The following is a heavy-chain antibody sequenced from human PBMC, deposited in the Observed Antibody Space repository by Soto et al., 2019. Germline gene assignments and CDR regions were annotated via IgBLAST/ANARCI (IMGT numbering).Heavy chain of an antibody. V-gene: IGHV3-30-3*01. Sequence: QVQLVESGGGVVQPGRSLRLSCAASGFTFSSYAMHWGRQAPGKGLEWVAVISYDGSNKYYADSVKGRFTISRDNSKNTLYLQMNSLRAEDTAVYYCARDSGYYGSGSFDFWGRGTLVTVSS. D-gene: IGHD3-10*01. CDR1: GFTFSSYA. CDR2: ISYDGSNK. CDR3: ARDSGYYGSGSFDF. J-gene: IGHJ4*02.